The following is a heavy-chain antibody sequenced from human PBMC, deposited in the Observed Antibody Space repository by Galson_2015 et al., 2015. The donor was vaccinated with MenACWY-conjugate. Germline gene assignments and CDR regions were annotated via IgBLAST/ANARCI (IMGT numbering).Heavy chain of an antibody. V-gene: IGHV3-23*01. CDR2: ISASGGST. J-gene: IGHJ4*02. CDR3: ARGRGGYSYAYSPDY. CDR1: GFTFSSYA. Sequence: SLRLSCAVSGFTFSSYAMTWVRQAPGKGLEWVSSISASGGSTYHADSVKGRLTISRDNSKNTLYLQVNSLRAEDTAVYYCARGRGGYSYAYSPDYWGQGTLVTVSS. D-gene: IGHD5-18*01.